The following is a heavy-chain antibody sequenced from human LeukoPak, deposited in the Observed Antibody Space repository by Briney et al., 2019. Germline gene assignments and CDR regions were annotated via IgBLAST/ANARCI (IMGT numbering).Heavy chain of an antibody. CDR2: IYSGGST. CDR1: GFTVSSNY. V-gene: IGHV3-53*01. CDR3: ARDGRYSYGHDAFDI. Sequence: PGGSLRLSCAASGFTVSSNYMSWVRQAPGKGLEWVSVIYSGGSTYYADSVKGRFTIPRDNSKNTLYLQMNSLRAEDTAVYYCARDGRYSYGHDAFDIWGQGTMVTVSS. J-gene: IGHJ3*02. D-gene: IGHD5-18*01.